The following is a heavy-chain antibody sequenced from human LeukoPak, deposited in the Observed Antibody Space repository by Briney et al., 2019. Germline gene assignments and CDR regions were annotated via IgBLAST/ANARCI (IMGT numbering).Heavy chain of an antibody. Sequence: SETLSLTCIVSGFSIRSDYAWGWVRQPPGKGLEWIGIIYHSGNTYYNPSLKSRVTMSVDTSRNQFSLKMRSVTAADTAVYYCVRDIWGLPPDYWGQGTLVTVSS. V-gene: IGHV4-38-2*02. CDR2: IYHSGNT. D-gene: IGHD3-16*01. CDR3: VRDIWGLPPDY. CDR1: GFSIRSDYA. J-gene: IGHJ4*02.